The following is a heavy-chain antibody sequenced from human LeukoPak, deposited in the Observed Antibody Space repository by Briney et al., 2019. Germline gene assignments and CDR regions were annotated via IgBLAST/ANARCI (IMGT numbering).Heavy chain of an antibody. CDR3: ASGIFGVVTGYYYYYGMDV. J-gene: IGHJ6*02. CDR2: IIPIFGTA. D-gene: IGHD3-3*01. Sequence: ASVKVSCKASGGTFSSYAISWVRQAPGQGLEWMGGIIPIFGTANYPQKFQGRVTITADESTSTAYMELSSLRSEDTAVYYCASGIFGVVTGYYYYYGMDVWGQGTTVTVSS. V-gene: IGHV1-69*13. CDR1: GGTFSSYA.